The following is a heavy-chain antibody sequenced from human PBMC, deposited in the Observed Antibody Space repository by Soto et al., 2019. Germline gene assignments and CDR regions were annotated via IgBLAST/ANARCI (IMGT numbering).Heavy chain of an antibody. CDR3: VSGANFDL. V-gene: IGHV1-8*01. J-gene: IGHJ4*02. CDR1: GYTFTRYD. D-gene: IGHD3-9*01. CDR2: MNPDRDKR. Sequence: QVQLVQSGAEVKKPGASVRVSCKGSGYTFTRYDVHWVRQATGQGLEWMGWMNPDRDKRGYAQKFQGRITMSVDTSAYTVYMELSSVRTEDTAVYYCVSGANFDLGGQGTVVTVSS.